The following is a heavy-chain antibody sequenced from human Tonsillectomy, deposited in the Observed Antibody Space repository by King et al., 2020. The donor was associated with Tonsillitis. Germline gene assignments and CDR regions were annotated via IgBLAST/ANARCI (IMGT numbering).Heavy chain of an antibody. CDR3: AKDLGEGSGSYYYGMDV. CDR2: ISWDSGRI. CDR1: GFTFDNYA. D-gene: IGHD3-10*01. Sequence: VQLVESGGGLVQPGRSLRLSCAASGFTFDNYAMHWVRQAPGKGLEWVSAISWDSGRIASADSVKGRFTISRDNAKNSLYLQMTSLRAEDTALYYCAKDLGEGSGSYYYGMDVWGQGTTVTVSS. J-gene: IGHJ6*02. V-gene: IGHV3-9*01.